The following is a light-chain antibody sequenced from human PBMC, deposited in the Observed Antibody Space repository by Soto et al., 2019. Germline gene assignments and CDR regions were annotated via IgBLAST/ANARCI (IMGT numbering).Light chain of an antibody. Sequence: EIVLTQSPGTLSLSPGERATLCCRASQTVGSNFLAWYQQTPGQAPRLLIYDASRRATGIPDRFSGSGSGTDFTLTISRLEPEDFAMYYCQQYGSSPYTFGQGTKLDIK. J-gene: IGKJ2*01. CDR3: QQYGSSPYT. V-gene: IGKV3-20*01. CDR1: QTVGSNF. CDR2: DAS.